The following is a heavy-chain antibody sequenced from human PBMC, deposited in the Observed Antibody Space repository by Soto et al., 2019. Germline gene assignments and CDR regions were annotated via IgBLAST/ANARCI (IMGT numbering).Heavy chain of an antibody. D-gene: IGHD2-15*01. Sequence: SVKVSCKASGGTFSSYAISWVRQAPGQGLEWMGGIIPIFGTANYAQKFQGRVTITADESTSTAYMELSSLRSEDTAVYYCAGPIVVVVAATQDYYGMDVWGQGTTVTVSS. V-gene: IGHV1-69*13. J-gene: IGHJ6*02. CDR1: GGTFSSYA. CDR3: AGPIVVVVAATQDYYGMDV. CDR2: IIPIFGTA.